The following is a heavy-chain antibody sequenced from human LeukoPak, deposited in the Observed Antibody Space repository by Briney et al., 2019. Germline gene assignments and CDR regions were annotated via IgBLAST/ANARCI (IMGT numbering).Heavy chain of an antibody. CDR1: GFTFSSYS. J-gene: IGHJ4*02. V-gene: IGHV3-33*08. Sequence: GGSLRLSCAASGFTFSSYSMNWVRQAPGKGLEWVAVIWYDGSNKYYADSVKGRFTISRDNSKNTLYLQMNSLRAEDTAVYYCARDLRSSSSGGIDYWGQGTLVTVSS. CDR2: IWYDGSNK. D-gene: IGHD6-6*01. CDR3: ARDLRSSSSGGIDY.